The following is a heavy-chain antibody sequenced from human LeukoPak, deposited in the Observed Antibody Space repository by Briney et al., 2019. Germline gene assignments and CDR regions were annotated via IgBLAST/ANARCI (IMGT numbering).Heavy chain of an antibody. CDR3: ARGPYGHYEPFGFDY. D-gene: IGHD4-17*01. V-gene: IGHV1-69*05. CDR2: IIPIFGTA. J-gene: IGHJ4*02. Sequence: SVKVSCKASGGTFSSYAISWVRQAPRQGLEWMGRIIPIFGTANYAQKFQGRVTITTDESTSTAYMELSSLRSEDTAVYYCARGPYGHYEPFGFDYWGQGTLVTVSS. CDR1: GGTFSSYA.